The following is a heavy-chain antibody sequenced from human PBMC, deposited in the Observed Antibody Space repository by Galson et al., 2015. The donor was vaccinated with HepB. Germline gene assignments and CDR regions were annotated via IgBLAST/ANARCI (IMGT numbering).Heavy chain of an antibody. CDR2: IYHSGST. D-gene: IGHD6-19*01. J-gene: IGHJ4*02. CDR3: ARDGYSSGWSNNAFDY. Sequence: ETLSLTCAVSGGSISSSNWWSWVRQPPGKGLEWIGEIYHSGSTNYNPSLKSRVTISVDKSKNQFSLKLSSVTAADTAVYYCARDGYSSGWSNNAFDYWGQGTLVTVSS. CDR1: GGSISSSNW. V-gene: IGHV4-4*02.